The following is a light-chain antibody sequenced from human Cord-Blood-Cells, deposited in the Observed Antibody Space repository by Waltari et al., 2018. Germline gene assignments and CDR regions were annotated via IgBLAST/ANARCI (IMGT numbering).Light chain of an antibody. Sequence: DIQMTQSPSSLSASVGDRVTITCRASQSISSYLNWYPQKPGKAPKLLIYAASSLQSEVPSRFSGSGSGTDFTLTISSLQPEDCATYYCQQSYSTRYTFGQGTKLEIK. CDR2: AAS. CDR1: QSISSY. J-gene: IGKJ2*01. V-gene: IGKV1-39*01. CDR3: QQSYSTRYT.